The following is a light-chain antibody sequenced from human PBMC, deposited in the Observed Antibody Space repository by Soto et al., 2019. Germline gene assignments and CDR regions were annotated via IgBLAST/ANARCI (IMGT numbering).Light chain of an antibody. J-gene: IGKJ3*01. CDR2: DAS. CDR1: HDITSY. CDR3: QKCDYLPI. V-gene: IGKV1-33*01. Sequence: GDRVTITCQASHDITSYLNWYQHKPGKAPKLLIYDASILEAGVPSRFSGSGSETDFTFTISSLQPEDVATYYCQKCDYLPIFGPGTTVDFK.